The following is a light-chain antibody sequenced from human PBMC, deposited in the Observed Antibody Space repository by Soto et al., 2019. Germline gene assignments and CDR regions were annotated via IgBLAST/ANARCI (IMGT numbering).Light chain of an antibody. CDR3: QQYYSTPQT. CDR2: WAS. CDR1: QSVLYSSNNKNY. Sequence: DIVMTQSPDSLAVSLGERATINCKSSQSVLYSSNNKNYLAWYQQKPGQPPKLLIYWASTRESGVPDRFSGSGYGTDFTLTISSLQAEDVAVYYCQQYYSTPQTFGKGTKVEIK. V-gene: IGKV4-1*01. J-gene: IGKJ1*01.